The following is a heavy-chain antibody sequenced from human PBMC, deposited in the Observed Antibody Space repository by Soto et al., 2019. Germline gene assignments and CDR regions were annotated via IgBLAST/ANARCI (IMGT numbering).Heavy chain of an antibody. CDR3: ARGLGETNQRYSSGPG. V-gene: IGHV1-69*01. J-gene: IGHJ4*02. Sequence: QVQLVQSGAEVKKPGSSVKVSCKASGGTFSSYAISWVRQAPGQGLEWMGGIIPIFGTANYAQKFQGRVTITADESTSTADMELSSLRSEDTAVYYCARGLGETNQRYSSGPGWGQGTLVTVSS. D-gene: IGHD6-19*01. CDR2: IIPIFGTA. CDR1: GGTFSSYA.